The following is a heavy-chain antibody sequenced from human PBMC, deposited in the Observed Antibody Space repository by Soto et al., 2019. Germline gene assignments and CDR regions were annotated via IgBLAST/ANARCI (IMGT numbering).Heavy chain of an antibody. V-gene: IGHV3-73*01. CDR1: GFTFSGSA. D-gene: IGHD3-10*01. J-gene: IGHJ5*02. CDR3: TRLYNNFKFDP. CDR2: IKSKANNYAT. Sequence: GGSLGLSCAISGFTFSGSAIHWVRQASGKGLEWVGRIKSKANNYATAYTASVKGRFTISRDDSRNTAYLQMNSLRADDTAIYYCTRLYNNFKFDPWGHGTLLTFSS.